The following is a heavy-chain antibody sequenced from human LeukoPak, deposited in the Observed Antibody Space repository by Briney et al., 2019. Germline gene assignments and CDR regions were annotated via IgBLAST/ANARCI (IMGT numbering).Heavy chain of an antibody. CDR2: IKQDGSEK. D-gene: IGHD4-17*01. CDR3: ARDTGVYGDYAQFDY. CDR1: GFTFSSYW. V-gene: IGHV3-7*01. J-gene: IGHJ4*02. Sequence: GGSLRLSCAASGFTFSSYWMSWVRQAPGKGLEWVANIKQDGSEKYYVDSVKGRFTISRDNAKNSLYLQMNSLRAEDTAVYYCARDTGVYGDYAQFDYWGQGTLVTVSS.